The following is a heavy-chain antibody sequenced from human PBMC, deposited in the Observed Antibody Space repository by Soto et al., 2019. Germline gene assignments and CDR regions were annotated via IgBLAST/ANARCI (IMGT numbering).Heavy chain of an antibody. D-gene: IGHD2-2*01. V-gene: IGHV4-34*01. Sequence: PSETLSLTCAVYGGSFSGYYWSWIRQPPGKGLEWIGEINHSGSTNYNPSLKSRVTISVDTSKNQFSLKLSSVTAADTAVYYCARRLGYCSSTSCYHNRFDPPGQGTLVPVSS. CDR3: ARRLGYCSSTSCYHNRFDP. J-gene: IGHJ5*02. CDR1: GGSFSGYY. CDR2: INHSGST.